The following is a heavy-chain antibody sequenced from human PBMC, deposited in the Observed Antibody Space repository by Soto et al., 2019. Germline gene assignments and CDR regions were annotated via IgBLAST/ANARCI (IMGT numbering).Heavy chain of an antibody. Sequence: SETLSLTCAVYGGSFSGYCWSWIRQPPGKGLEWIGEINHSGSTNYNPSLKSRVTISVDTSKNQFSLKLSSVTAADTAVYYCASYRDFWSGYYSFGWFDPWGQGTLVTVSS. D-gene: IGHD3-3*01. J-gene: IGHJ5*02. CDR2: INHSGST. CDR3: ASYRDFWSGYYSFGWFDP. V-gene: IGHV4-34*01. CDR1: GGSFSGYC.